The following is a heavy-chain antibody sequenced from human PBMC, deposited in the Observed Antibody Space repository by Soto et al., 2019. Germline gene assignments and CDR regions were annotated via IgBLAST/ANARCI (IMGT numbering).Heavy chain of an antibody. CDR2: IYSGGST. V-gene: IGHV3-66*01. CDR1: GFTVSSNY. CDR3: ARDRDKLSSSWD. Sequence: EVQLVESGGGLVQPGGSLRLSCAASGFTVSSNYMSWVRQAPGKGLEWVSVIYSGGSTYYTDSVKGRFTISRDNSKNTLYLQMNSLRAEDTAVYYCARDRDKLSSSWDWGQGTLVTVSS. J-gene: IGHJ4*02. D-gene: IGHD6-13*01.